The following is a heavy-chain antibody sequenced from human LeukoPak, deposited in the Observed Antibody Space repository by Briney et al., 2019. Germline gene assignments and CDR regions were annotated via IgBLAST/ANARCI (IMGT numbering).Heavy chain of an antibody. CDR1: GGTFSSYA. V-gene: IGHV1-69*04. Sequence: GASVTVSCKASGGTFSSYAISWVRQAPGQGLEWMGRIIPILGIANYAQKFQGRVTITADKSTSTAYMELSSLRSEDTAVYYCASYSGDPASYFDYWGQGTLVTVSS. D-gene: IGHD2-21*02. CDR2: IIPILGIA. CDR3: ASYSGDPASYFDY. J-gene: IGHJ4*02.